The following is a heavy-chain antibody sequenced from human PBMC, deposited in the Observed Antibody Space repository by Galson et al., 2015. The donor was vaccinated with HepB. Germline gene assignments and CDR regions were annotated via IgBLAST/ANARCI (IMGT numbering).Heavy chain of an antibody. CDR1: GYSFTSYW. V-gene: IGHV5-51*01. CDR2: IYPGDSDT. CDR3: ARRAEGSGSYCPAFDY. Sequence: QSGAEVKKPGESLKISCKGSGYSFTSYWIGWVRQMPGKGLEWMGIIYPGDSDTRYSPSFQGQVTISADKSISTAYLQWSSLKASDTAMYYCARRAEGSGSYCPAFDYWGQGTLVTVSS. J-gene: IGHJ4*02. D-gene: IGHD3-10*01.